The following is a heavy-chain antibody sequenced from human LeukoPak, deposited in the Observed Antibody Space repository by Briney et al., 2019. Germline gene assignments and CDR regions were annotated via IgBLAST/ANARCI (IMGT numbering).Heavy chain of an antibody. D-gene: IGHD5-18*01. CDR1: GGSISSGDYY. Sequence: SETLSLTCTVSGGSISSGDYYWSWIRQPPGKGLEWIGYIYYSGSTYFNPSLKSRVTISVDTSKSQFSLRLSSVTAADTAVYYCASQAGYTYGFGYWGQGTLVTVSS. J-gene: IGHJ4*02. CDR3: ASQAGYTYGFGY. CDR2: IYYSGST. V-gene: IGHV4-30-4*01.